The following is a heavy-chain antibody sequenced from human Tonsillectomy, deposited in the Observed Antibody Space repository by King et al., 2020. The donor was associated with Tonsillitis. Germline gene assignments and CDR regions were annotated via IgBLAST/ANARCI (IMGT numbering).Heavy chain of an antibody. CDR2: IYYGGST. D-gene: IGHD3-10*01. CDR3: ARSMVRGVSPFGY. CDR1: GGSISSSFYY. Sequence: QLQESGPGLVKPSQTLSLTCTVSGGSISSSFYYWSWIRRHPGKGLEWIGYIYYGGSTYYNPSLKSRVTISVDTSKNQFSLKLSSVTAADTAVDYCARSMVRGVSPFGYWGQGTLVTVSS. J-gene: IGHJ4*02. V-gene: IGHV4-31*03.